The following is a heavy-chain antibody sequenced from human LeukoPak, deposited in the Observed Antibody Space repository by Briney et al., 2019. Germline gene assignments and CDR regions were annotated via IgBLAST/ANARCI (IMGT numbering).Heavy chain of an antibody. CDR2: ISSNGGST. D-gene: IGHD2-2*01. Sequence: GGSLRLSCAASGFTFSSYAMHWVRQAPGKGLEYVSAISSNGGSTYYANSVKGRFTISRDNSKNTLYLQTDNLRAEDMAVYYCARDHGQYQLLYYFDYWGQGTLVTVSS. CDR1: GFTFSSYA. J-gene: IGHJ4*02. CDR3: ARDHGQYQLLYYFDY. V-gene: IGHV3-64*01.